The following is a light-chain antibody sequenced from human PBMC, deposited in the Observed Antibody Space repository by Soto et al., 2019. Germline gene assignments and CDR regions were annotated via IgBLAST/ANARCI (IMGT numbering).Light chain of an antibody. V-gene: IGKV3D-15*01. Sequence: TKSPATVSVSTGDGATLSCRASQSIDGTLAWYQQKPGQAPRLLIHGASTRPTGFPARFSGSGSGTDFTLTIISLQSEDFAVYYCQQYDDWPLTFGQGTKVDIK. CDR1: QSIDGT. CDR3: QQYDDWPLT. CDR2: GAS. J-gene: IGKJ1*01.